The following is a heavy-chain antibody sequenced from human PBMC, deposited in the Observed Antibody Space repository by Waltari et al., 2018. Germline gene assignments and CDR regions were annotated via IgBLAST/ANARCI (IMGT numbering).Heavy chain of an antibody. CDR3: ACRGYSYGRYYYYYMDV. CDR2: IWYDGSNK. Sequence: QVQLVESGGGVVQPGRSLRLSCAASGFTFSSYGMHWVRPAPGKGLEWVAVIWYDGSNKYYADSVKGRFTISRDNSKNTLYLQMNSLRAEDTAVYYCACRGYSYGRYYYYYMDVWGKGTTVTVSS. J-gene: IGHJ6*03. CDR1: GFTFSSYG. D-gene: IGHD5-18*01. V-gene: IGHV3-33*01.